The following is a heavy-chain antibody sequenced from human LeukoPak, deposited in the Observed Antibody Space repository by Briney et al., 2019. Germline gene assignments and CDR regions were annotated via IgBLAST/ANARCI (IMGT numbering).Heavy chain of an antibody. J-gene: IGHJ4*02. CDR2: INPDGSDK. Sequence: GGSLRLSCAASGFTFSFNYMTWVRQPPGKGLEWVSKINPDGSDKYYVDSVKGRFTISRDNAKNSLYLQMNSLRVEDTAVYHCARETWYHFDYWGQGILVTVSS. CDR1: GFTFSFNY. V-gene: IGHV3-7*01. CDR3: ARETWYHFDY. D-gene: IGHD6-13*01.